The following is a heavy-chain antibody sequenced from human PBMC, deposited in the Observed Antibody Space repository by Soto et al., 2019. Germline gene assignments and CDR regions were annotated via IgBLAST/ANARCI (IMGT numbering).Heavy chain of an antibody. CDR1: GFTFGRQA. D-gene: IGHD2-15*01. J-gene: IGHJ4*02. Sequence: QVQLVESGGGVVQPERSLRLSCAASGFTFGRQAMHWVRQAPGRGLEWVAVIWYHGIDKYYADSVKGRFTISRDNSKNTVYLQMNSLRGEDTAVYYCATGFLGLRTGGNCPLDSWGQGTLVTVSS. CDR3: ATGFLGLRTGGNCPLDS. CDR2: IWYHGIDK. V-gene: IGHV3-33*01.